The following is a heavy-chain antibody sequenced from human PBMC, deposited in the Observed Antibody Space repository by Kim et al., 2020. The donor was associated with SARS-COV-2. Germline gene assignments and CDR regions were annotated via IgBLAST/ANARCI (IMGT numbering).Heavy chain of an antibody. CDR2: IYHSGST. CDR3: ASRNLWFGELRFDP. Sequence: SETLSLTCAVSGGSISSSNWWSWVRQPPGKGLEWIGEIYHSGSTNYNPSLKSRVTISVDKSKNQFSLKLSSVTAADTAVYYCASRNLWFGELRFDPWGQGTLVTVSS. J-gene: IGHJ5*02. CDR1: GGSISSSNW. V-gene: IGHV4-4*02. D-gene: IGHD3-10*01.